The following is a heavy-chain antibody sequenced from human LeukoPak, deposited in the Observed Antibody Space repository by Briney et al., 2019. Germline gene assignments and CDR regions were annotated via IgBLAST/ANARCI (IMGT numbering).Heavy chain of an antibody. CDR1: GGTFSSYA. CDR3: AGGTPLGYWFDP. V-gene: IGHV1-69*13. CDR2: IIPIFGTA. J-gene: IGHJ5*02. Sequence: SVKVSCKASGGTFSSYAISWVRQAPGQGLEWMGGIIPIFGTANYAQKFQGGVTITADESTSTAYMELSSLRSEDTAVYYCAGGTPLGYWFDPWGQGTLVTVSS. D-gene: IGHD7-27*01.